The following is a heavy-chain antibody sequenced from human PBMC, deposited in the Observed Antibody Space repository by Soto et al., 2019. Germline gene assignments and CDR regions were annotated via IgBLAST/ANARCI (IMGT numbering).Heavy chain of an antibody. V-gene: IGHV3-33*01. J-gene: IGHJ6*03. CDR2: IWYDGSNK. CDR1: GFTFSSYG. Sequence: HPGGSLRLSCAASGFTFSSYGMHWVRQAPGKGLEWVAVIWYDGSNKYYADSVKGRFTISRDNSKNTLYLQMNSLRAEDTAVYYCARDGGITIFGVVTNYYYYYMDVWGKGTTVTVSS. CDR3: ARDGGITIFGVVTNYYYYYMDV. D-gene: IGHD3-3*01.